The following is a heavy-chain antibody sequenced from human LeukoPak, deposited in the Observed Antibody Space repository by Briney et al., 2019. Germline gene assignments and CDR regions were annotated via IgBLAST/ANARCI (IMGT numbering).Heavy chain of an antibody. Sequence: SVKVSCRASGGTFSSYAMSWVRQAPGQGLEWMGGIIPIFGTANYAQKFQGRVTITTDESTSTAYMELSSLRSEDTAVYYCARDNYAGANWFDPWGQGTLVTVSS. CDR1: GGTFSSYA. V-gene: IGHV1-69*05. J-gene: IGHJ5*02. CDR3: ARDNYAGANWFDP. CDR2: IIPIFGTA. D-gene: IGHD1-7*01.